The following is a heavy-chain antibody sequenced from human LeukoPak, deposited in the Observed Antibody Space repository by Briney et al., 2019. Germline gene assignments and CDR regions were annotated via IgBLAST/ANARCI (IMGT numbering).Heavy chain of an antibody. CDR3: ARDRQWLARSYYFDY. J-gene: IGHJ4*02. CDR2: ISSSSSYI. Sequence: PGGSLRLSCAASGFTFSSYSMNWVRQAPGKGLEWVSSISSSSSYIYYADSVKGRFTISRDNAKNSLYLQMNSLRAEDTAVYYCARDRQWLARSYYFDYWGQGTLVTVSS. CDR1: GFTFSSYS. V-gene: IGHV3-21*01. D-gene: IGHD6-19*01.